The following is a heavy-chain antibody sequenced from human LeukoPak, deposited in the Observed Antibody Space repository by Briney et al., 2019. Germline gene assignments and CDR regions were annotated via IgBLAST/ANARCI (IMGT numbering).Heavy chain of an antibody. V-gene: IGHV3-7*01. CDR2: IKEDGSET. J-gene: IGHJ5*02. CDR3: ASRGRVPAAPGNWFDP. CDR1: GFIFRNYW. D-gene: IGHD2-2*01. Sequence: GGSLRLSCAASGFIFRNYWMTWVRQAPGQGLEWVANIKEDGSETYYVGSVKGRFTISRDNAKNSLYLQMNSLRAEDTAVYYCASRGRVPAAPGNWFDPWGQGTLVTVSS.